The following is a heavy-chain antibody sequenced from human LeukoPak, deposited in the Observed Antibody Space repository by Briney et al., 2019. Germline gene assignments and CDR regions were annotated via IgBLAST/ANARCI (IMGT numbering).Heavy chain of an antibody. J-gene: IGHJ1*01. CDR1: GGSISYTTYH. Sequence: PSETLSLICTVYGGSISYTTYHWGWIRQPPGKGLKRNGSFYYSGSTYYNPSLKSRVTISVDTPKNQFSLKLTSVTAADTAVYYCARLSFYDSSGEFVEHWGQGTLVTVSS. D-gene: IGHD3-22*01. V-gene: IGHV4-39*01. CDR3: ARLSFYDSSGEFVEH. CDR2: FYYSGST.